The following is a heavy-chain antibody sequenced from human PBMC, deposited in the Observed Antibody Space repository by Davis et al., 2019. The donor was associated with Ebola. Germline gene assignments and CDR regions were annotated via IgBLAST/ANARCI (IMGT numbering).Heavy chain of an antibody. CDR1: GFTFSSYS. D-gene: IGHD3-3*01. Sequence: GGSLRLSCAASGFTFSSYSMNWVRQAPGKGLEWVSVIYSGGSTYYADSVKGRFTISRDNAKNSLYLQMNSLRAEDTAVYYCARDLLEPQYYYYGMDVWGQGTTVTVSS. V-gene: IGHV3-21*01. CDR2: IYSGGST. J-gene: IGHJ6*02. CDR3: ARDLLEPQYYYYGMDV.